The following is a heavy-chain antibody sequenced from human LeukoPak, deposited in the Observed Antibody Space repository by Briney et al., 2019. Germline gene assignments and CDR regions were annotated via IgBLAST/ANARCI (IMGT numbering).Heavy chain of an antibody. CDR1: GGSISSYY. J-gene: IGHJ3*02. CDR3: ARWSSGFDAFDI. D-gene: IGHD3-22*01. V-gene: IGHV4-59*08. Sequence: SETLSLTCTVSGGSISSYYWSWIRQPPGKGLEGIGYIYYSGSTNYNPSLKSRVTISVDTSKNQFSLKLSSVTAADTAVYYCARWSSGFDAFDIWGQGTMVTVSS. CDR2: IYYSGST.